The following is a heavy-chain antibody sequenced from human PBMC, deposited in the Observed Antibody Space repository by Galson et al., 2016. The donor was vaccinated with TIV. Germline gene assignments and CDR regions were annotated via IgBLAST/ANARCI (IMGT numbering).Heavy chain of an antibody. J-gene: IGHJ2*01. CDR1: GYTLTSYN. V-gene: IGHV1-46*01. CDR3: ARDGLYCSGGSCHIDWYFDL. D-gene: IGHD2-15*01. CDR2: INPSGGNT. Sequence: SVKVSCKASGYTLTSYNMHWVRQAPGQGPEWMGIINPSGGNTEYAQKFQGRVTMTRDTSTSTVHMELNSLRSEDTAVYYCARDGLYCSGGSCHIDWYFDLWGRGTLVTVPS.